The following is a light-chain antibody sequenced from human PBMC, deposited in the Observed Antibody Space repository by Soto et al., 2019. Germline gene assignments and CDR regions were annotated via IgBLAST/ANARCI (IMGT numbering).Light chain of an antibody. CDR1: QDINNW. Sequence: DIHVPQSPSSVSASVGDRVTITCRASQDINNWLAWYQQKPGKAPKLLIYTTSNLQSGVPSRFIGTGSGPDLTHTLSSLQPEDFATYYCQQANSFPLTVGGGTKVEIK. J-gene: IGKJ4*01. CDR2: TTS. V-gene: IGKV1D-12*01. CDR3: QQANSFPLT.